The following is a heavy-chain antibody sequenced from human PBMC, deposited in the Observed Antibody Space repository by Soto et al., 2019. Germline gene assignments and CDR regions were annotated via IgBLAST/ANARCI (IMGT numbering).Heavy chain of an antibody. CDR1: EFTYSRDW. Sequence: AGSLRLSCVASEFTYSRDWMSLVRQGPGKGPEWVANIKQDGSEIYYVDSVKGRFTISRDNAKSSLYLQMTSLRAEDTAVYHCAKSLSAIPGDSWGQGTLVTVS. V-gene: IGHV3-7*05. D-gene: IGHD2-2*01. CDR3: AKSLSAIPGDS. J-gene: IGHJ4*02. CDR2: IKQDGSEI.